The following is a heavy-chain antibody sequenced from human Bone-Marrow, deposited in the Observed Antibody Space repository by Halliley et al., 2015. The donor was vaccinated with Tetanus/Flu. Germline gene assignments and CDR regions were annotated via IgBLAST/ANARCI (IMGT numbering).Heavy chain of an antibody. CDR2: VYPGDSNV. Sequence: QLVQSGAEVKKPGESLRISCKASGYTFTSYWIGWVRQKPGKGLEWMGVVYPGDSNVRYSPSFQGQVTFSVDKSTSTAYLQWRSLKASDPAMYYCARRPFGDGYNLGTFDHWGQGTLVTVSA. D-gene: IGHD1-1*01. J-gene: IGHJ4*02. V-gene: IGHV5-51*03. CDR1: GYTFTSYW. CDR3: ARRPFGDGYNLGTFDH.